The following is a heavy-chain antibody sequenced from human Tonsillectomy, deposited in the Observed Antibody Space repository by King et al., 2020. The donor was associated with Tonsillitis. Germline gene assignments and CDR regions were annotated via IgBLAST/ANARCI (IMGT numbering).Heavy chain of an antibody. CDR2: ISYDGSNK. Sequence: VQLVESGGGVVQPGRSLRLSCAASGFTFSSYGMHWVRQAPGKGLEWVAVISYDGSNKYYADSVKGRFTISRDNSKNTLYLQMNSLRAEDTAVYYCARVGDRSSGWYQYHYYGMDVWGQGTTVTVSS. CDR1: GFTFSSYG. D-gene: IGHD6-19*01. J-gene: IGHJ6*02. CDR3: ARVGDRSSGWYQYHYYGMDV. V-gene: IGHV3-30*03.